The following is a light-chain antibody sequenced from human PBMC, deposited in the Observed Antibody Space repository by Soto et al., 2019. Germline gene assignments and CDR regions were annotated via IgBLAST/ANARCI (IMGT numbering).Light chain of an antibody. V-gene: IGKV1-39*01. Sequence: DIQMTQSPSSLSASVGDRVTITCRASQTISTHLNWYQQKPRKAPKLLIYAASTLQSGVPSRFSGSGSGTDFTLTINSLQPEDFATYYCQQSLTIPCTFGQGTKLEIK. CDR1: QTISTH. CDR2: AAS. CDR3: QQSLTIPCT. J-gene: IGKJ2*02.